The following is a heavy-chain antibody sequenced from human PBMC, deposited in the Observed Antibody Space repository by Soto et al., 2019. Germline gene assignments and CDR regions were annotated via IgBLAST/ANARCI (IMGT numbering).Heavy chain of an antibody. Sequence: ASVKVSCKASGYTFTSYDINWVRQATGQGLEWMGWMNPNSGNTGYAQKFQGRVTMTRNTSISTAYMELSSLRSEDTAVYYCARTYLIVVVPAATSVLFDPWGQGTLVTVSS. D-gene: IGHD2-2*01. CDR2: MNPNSGNT. CDR1: GYTFTSYD. CDR3: ARTYLIVVVPAATSVLFDP. J-gene: IGHJ5*02. V-gene: IGHV1-8*01.